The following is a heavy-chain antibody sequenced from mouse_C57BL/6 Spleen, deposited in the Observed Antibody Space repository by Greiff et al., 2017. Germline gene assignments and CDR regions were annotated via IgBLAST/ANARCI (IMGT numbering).Heavy chain of an antibody. V-gene: IGHV5-4*03. CDR2: ISDGGSYT. D-gene: IGHD1-1*01. Sequence: EVKLMESGGGLVKPGGSLKLSCAASGFTFSSYAMSWVRQTPEKRLEWVATISDGGSYTYYPDNVKGRFTISRDNAKNNLYLQMSHLKSEDTAMYYGASEGGYGSSSPFDYWGQGTTLTVSS. J-gene: IGHJ2*01. CDR1: GFTFSSYA. CDR3: ASEGGYGSSSPFDY.